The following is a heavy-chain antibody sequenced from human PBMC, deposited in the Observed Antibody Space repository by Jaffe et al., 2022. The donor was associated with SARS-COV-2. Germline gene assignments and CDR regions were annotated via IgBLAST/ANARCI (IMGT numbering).Heavy chain of an antibody. D-gene: IGHD3-10*01. CDR3: ARTHMVSFDY. CDR2: IYYSGST. Sequence: QVQLQESGPGLVKPSETLSLTCTVSGGSISSYYWSWIRQPPGKGLEWIGYIYYSGSTNYNPSLKSRVTISVDTSKNQFSLKLSSVTAADTAVYYCARTHMVSFDYWGQGTLVTVSS. J-gene: IGHJ4*02. CDR1: GGSISSYY. V-gene: IGHV4-59*01.